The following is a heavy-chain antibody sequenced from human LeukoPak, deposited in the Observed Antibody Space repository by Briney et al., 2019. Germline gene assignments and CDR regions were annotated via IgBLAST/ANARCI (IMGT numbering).Heavy chain of an antibody. V-gene: IGHV5-51*01. CDR2: IYPGESDT. CDR1: GYSLTSYW. D-gene: IGHD3-22*01. Sequence: GESLKISCKGSGYSLTSYWIGWVRQMPGKGLEWMGIIYPGESDTRYSPSFQGQVTISADKSISTAYLQWSSLKASDTAMYYCALQYYYDSSGYYVFDYWGQGTLVTVSS. CDR3: ALQYYYDSSGYYVFDY. J-gene: IGHJ4*02.